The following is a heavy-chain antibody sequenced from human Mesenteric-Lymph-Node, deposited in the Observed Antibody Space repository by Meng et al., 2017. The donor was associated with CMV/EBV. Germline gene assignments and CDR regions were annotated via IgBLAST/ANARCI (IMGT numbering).Heavy chain of an antibody. CDR1: GGSVSSSNYY. CDR2: IYNSGSS. Sequence: SETLSLTCTVSGGSVSSSNYYWGWIRQPPGKGLEWIGNIYNSGSSFHNPSLKSLVTISIDTSTNKFSLKLSSVTAADTAMYYCAREVYLDGSGYRRSYSDYWGQGTLVTVSS. V-gene: IGHV4-39*07. CDR3: AREVYLDGSGYRRSYSDY. D-gene: IGHD3-22*01. J-gene: IGHJ4*02.